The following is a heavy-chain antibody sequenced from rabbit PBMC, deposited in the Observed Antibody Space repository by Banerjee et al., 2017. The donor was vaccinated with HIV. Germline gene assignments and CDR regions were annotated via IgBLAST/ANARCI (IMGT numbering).Heavy chain of an antibody. Sequence: QEQLEESGGDLVKPGASLTLTCTASGFTISSRYYMCWVRQAPGKGLEWIACMDTGNGITDYASWVNGRFTISETSSTTVTLQMTSLTAADTATYFCARAQNGSYALWGPGTLVTV. J-gene: IGHJ4*01. CDR3: ARAQNGSYAL. CDR2: MDTGNGIT. D-gene: IGHD1-1*01. CDR1: GFTISSRYY. V-gene: IGHV1S45*01.